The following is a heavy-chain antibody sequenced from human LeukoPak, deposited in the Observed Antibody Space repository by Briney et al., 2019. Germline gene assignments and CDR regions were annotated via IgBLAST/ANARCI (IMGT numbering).Heavy chain of an antibody. CDR1: GDSTKTYT. CDR2: IHYSGST. V-gene: IGHV4-59*08. D-gene: IGHD2-21*01. CDR3: ARRRQTGGDNGLHNWFDP. J-gene: IGHJ5*02. Sequence: KPSAALSLSCTASGDSTKTYTWHWIRQPPGKGLGWIGHIHYSGSTNYNHSLRSRVTMSVDTSKNHFSLRLTSVTAADTAVYYCARRRQTGGDNGLHNWFDPWGQGILVTVSS.